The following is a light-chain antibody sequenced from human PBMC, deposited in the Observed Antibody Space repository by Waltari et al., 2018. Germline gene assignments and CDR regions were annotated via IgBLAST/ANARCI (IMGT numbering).Light chain of an antibody. CDR2: GAS. CDR1: QSVSSSY. CDR3: QQYGSSSYT. V-gene: IGKV3-20*01. Sequence: EIVLTQSPGTLSLSPGERATLSSRASQSVSSSYLAWYQQKPGQAPRLLIYGASSRATGIPDRFSGSGSGTDVTLTISRLEPEDFAVYYCQQYGSSSYTFGQGTKLEIK. J-gene: IGKJ2*01.